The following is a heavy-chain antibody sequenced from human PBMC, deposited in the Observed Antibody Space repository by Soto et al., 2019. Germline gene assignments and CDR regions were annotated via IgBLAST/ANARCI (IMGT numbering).Heavy chain of an antibody. CDR3: ARLVVVAPVANA. CDR2: IFYTGTT. V-gene: IGHV4-39*02. D-gene: IGHD2-2*01. J-gene: IGHJ5*02. CDR1: GGSISYKGYD. Sequence: XETLSLPCSVSGGSISYKGYDWGWIRQPPGKGLEWVGGIFYTGTTYYSPSLKDRVTISVDTSKNSFSLNLTSVTAADTAVYFCARLVVVAPVANAWGQGTLVTVSS.